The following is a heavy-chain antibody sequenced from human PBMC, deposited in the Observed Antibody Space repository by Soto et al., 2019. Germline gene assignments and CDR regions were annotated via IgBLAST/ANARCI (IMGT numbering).Heavy chain of an antibody. CDR3: PKDRGRATAGEYYYYGMDV. J-gene: IGHJ6*02. CDR2: INPSGGST. D-gene: IGHD6-13*01. Sequence: QVQLVQSGAAVQKSGASVKVSCKASGYTFTSYYIHWVRQAPGQGLDWMGIINPSGGSTDYAQKFQGRVAMTSDASTSTVYMELSSLRSEDTAVYYCPKDRGRATAGEYYYYGMDVWGQGTTVTVSS. CDR1: GYTFTSYY. V-gene: IGHV1-46*01.